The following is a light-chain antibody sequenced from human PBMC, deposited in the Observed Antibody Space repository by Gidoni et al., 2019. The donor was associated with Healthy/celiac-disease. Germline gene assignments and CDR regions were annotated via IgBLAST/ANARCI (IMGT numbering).Light chain of an antibody. CDR3: QQYNTWPT. J-gene: IGKJ3*01. CDR1: QSVSSN. V-gene: IGKV3-15*01. CDR2: GAS. Sequence: DIVMTQSPATLSVSAGETATLSCRASQSVSSNLAWYQQKPGQAPRLLIYGASTRATGLPGRFSGSGSGTEFTLTISSLQSEDFAVYYCQQYNTWPTFGPGTKVDIK.